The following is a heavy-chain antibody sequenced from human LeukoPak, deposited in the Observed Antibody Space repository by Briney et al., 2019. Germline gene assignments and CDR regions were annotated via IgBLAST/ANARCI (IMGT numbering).Heavy chain of an antibody. CDR1: GGSISSGDYY. CDR2: IYYSGST. V-gene: IGHV4-61*08. J-gene: IGHJ2*01. Sequence: SETLSLTCTVSGGSISSGDYYWSWIRQPPGKGLEWIGYIYYSGSTNYNPSLKSRVTMSVDTSKNQFSLNLRSVTAADTAVYYCARGTRWLFDLWGRGTLVTVSS. D-gene: IGHD5-12*01. CDR3: ARGTRWLFDL.